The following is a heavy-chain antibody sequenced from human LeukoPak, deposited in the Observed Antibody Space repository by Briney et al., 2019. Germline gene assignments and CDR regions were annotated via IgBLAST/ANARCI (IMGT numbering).Heavy chain of an antibody. J-gene: IGHJ1*01. CDR2: SGGGSSRT. Sequence: PGGSLRLSGAASGCTFSSYAMSWVRQAPGKGLESVSLASGGGSSRTYYADSVKGRFTISRDNSKHTLYLQMNALRAEDTAVYYCAKHLISAAGRGDFQHWGQGILVTVSS. V-gene: IGHV3-23*01. CDR1: GCTFSSYA. D-gene: IGHD6-13*01. CDR3: AKHLISAAGRGDFQH.